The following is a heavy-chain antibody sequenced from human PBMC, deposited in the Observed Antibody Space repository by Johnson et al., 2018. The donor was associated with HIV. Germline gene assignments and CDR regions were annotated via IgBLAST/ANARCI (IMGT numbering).Heavy chain of an antibody. V-gene: IGHV3-74*01. CDR1: GFTFSSYW. D-gene: IGHD5-18*01. CDR2: INTDGSAT. J-gene: IGHJ3*02. CDR3: ARDGRDLVTRGAFDI. Sequence: VQLVESGGGLVQPGGSLRLSCAASGFTFSSYWMHWVRQAPGKGLVWVSRINTDGSATTYADSVKGRFTISRDNSKNTLYLQMNSLRAEDTAVYSCARDGRDLVTRGAFDIWGQGTLVTVSS.